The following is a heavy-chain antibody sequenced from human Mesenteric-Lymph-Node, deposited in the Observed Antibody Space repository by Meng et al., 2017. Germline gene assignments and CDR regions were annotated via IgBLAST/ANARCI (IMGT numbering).Heavy chain of an antibody. CDR3: ARDPYATGWAG. D-gene: IGHD6-19*01. CDR1: GGSLSISTW. V-gene: IGHV4-4*02. J-gene: IGHJ4*02. CDR2: IYHSGGT. Sequence: QVLLQESGPGLVTPSGTLSSPFAVSGGSLSISTWWRWGRRTPGKGLEWIGEIYHSGGTNYNPSLRGRVTISLDKSKNQFSLTLRSVTAADTAVYYCARDPYATGWAGWGQGTLVTVSS.